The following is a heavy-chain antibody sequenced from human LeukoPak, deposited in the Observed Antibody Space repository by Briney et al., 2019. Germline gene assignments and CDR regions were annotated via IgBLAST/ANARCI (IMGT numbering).Heavy chain of an antibody. Sequence: SETLSLTCTVSGGSISSSSYYWGWIRQPPGKGLEWIGSIYYSGSTYYNPSLKSRVTISVDTSKNQFSLKLSSVTAADTAVYYCARASKQTYYYDSSGYSVWFDPWGQGTLVTVSS. CDR1: GGSISSSSYY. D-gene: IGHD3-22*01. CDR3: ARASKQTYYYDSSGYSVWFDP. V-gene: IGHV4-39*07. CDR2: IYYSGST. J-gene: IGHJ5*02.